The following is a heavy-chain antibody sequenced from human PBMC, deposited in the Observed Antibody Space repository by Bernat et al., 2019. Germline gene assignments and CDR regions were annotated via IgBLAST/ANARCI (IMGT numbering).Heavy chain of an antibody. Sequence: EVQLLESGGSLVQPGGSLRLSCATSGFTFSSYAMSWVGQAPGKGLEWVPAIGGSGGRTYYTNSVKGQFTISRDNSKNTLYLQMNSLRAEDTAVYYCAKEPLAAAGYYMDVWGKGTTVTVSS. J-gene: IGHJ6*03. V-gene: IGHV3-23*01. CDR2: IGGSGGRT. CDR1: GFTFSSYA. CDR3: AKEPLAAAGYYMDV. D-gene: IGHD6-13*01.